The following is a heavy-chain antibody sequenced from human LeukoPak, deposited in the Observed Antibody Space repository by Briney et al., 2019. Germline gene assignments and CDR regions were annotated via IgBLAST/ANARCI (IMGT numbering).Heavy chain of an antibody. V-gene: IGHV4-39*01. Sequence: SETLSLTCTVAGGSINSGNYYWAWIRQSPGKGLEWIGSLYYAGNAYYNPPLKSRGTIYVDTSKNQFSLRLTSVTAADTAVYYCARHFYLYSYGTLYLNYFDYWGQGMLVTVSS. D-gene: IGHD5-18*01. CDR1: GGSINSGNYY. J-gene: IGHJ4*02. CDR3: ARHFYLYSYGTLYLNYFDY. CDR2: LYYAGNA.